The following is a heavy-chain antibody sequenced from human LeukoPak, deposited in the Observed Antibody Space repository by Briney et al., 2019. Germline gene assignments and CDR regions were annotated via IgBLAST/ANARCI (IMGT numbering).Heavy chain of an antibody. J-gene: IGHJ6*02. D-gene: IGHD1-26*01. CDR3: ARAQYTVGNYGTDV. CDR2: INSDGSST. V-gene: IGHV3-74*01. CDR1: GFTFSSYW. Sequence: GGSLRLSCAASGFTFSSYWMHWVRQAPGKGLVWVSRINSDGSSTSYADSVKGRFTISRDNAKNTLYLQMNSLRAEDTAVYYCARAQYTVGNYGTDVWGQGTTVTVSS.